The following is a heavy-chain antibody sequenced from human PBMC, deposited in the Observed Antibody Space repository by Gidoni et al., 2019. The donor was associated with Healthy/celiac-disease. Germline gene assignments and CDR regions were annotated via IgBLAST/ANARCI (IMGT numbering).Heavy chain of an antibody. V-gene: IGHV3-48*03. J-gene: IGHJ4*02. CDR1: GFTFSSYE. CDR2: ISSSGSTI. Sequence: EVQLVESGGGLVQPGGSLRLSCAASGFTFSSYEMNWVRQAPGKGLEWVSYISSSGSTIYYADSVKGRFTISRDNAKNSLYLQMNSLRTEDTAVYYCARDYGDYVVDYWGQGTLVTVSS. D-gene: IGHD4-17*01. CDR3: ARDYGDYVVDY.